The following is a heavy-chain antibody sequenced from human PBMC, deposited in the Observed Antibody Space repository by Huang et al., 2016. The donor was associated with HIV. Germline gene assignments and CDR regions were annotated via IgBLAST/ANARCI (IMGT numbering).Heavy chain of an antibody. Sequence: QLQLQESGPGLVKPSETLSLTCTVSGGYVSSTNYYWGWVRQPPGKGLEWIGTIYYTGSTYYTPALKGRVTISVDTSKNQFYLKVTSVTAADTALYYCARPPGSGILGGWFDPWGQGALVTVSS. CDR1: GGYVSSTNYY. D-gene: IGHD3-10*01. CDR3: ARPPGSGILGGWFDP. J-gene: IGHJ5*02. V-gene: IGHV4-39*01. CDR2: IYYTGST.